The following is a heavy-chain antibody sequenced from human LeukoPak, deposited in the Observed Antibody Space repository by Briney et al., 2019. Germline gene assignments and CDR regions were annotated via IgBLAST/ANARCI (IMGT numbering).Heavy chain of an antibody. CDR3: ARAYSIAVAGTIDY. D-gene: IGHD6-19*01. Sequence: SETLSLTCAVYGGSFSGYYWSWIRQPPGKGLEWIGEINHSGSTNYNPSLKSRVTISVDTSKNQFSLKLSSVTAADTAVYYCARAYSIAVAGTIDYWGQGTLVTVSS. J-gene: IGHJ4*02. CDR1: GGSFSGYY. CDR2: INHSGST. V-gene: IGHV4-34*01.